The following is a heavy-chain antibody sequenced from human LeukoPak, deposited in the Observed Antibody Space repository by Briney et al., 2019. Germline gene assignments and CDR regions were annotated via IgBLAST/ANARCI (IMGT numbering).Heavy chain of an antibody. Sequence: GGSLRLSCAASGFTFSSYVMHWVRQAPGKGLEWVAIISYDGSNKYYADSVKGRFTISRDNSKNTLYLQMNSLRAEDTAVYYCARDSRHSSSWDFDYWGQGTLVTVSS. D-gene: IGHD6-13*01. CDR2: ISYDGSNK. CDR3: ARDSRHSSSWDFDY. V-gene: IGHV3-30*04. CDR1: GFTFSSYV. J-gene: IGHJ4*02.